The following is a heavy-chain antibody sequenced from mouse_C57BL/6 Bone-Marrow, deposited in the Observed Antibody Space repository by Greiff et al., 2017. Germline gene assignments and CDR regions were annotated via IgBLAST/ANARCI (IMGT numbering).Heavy chain of an antibody. CDR3: VIYYYGLFYAMDY. J-gene: IGHJ4*01. D-gene: IGHD1-1*01. V-gene: IGHV1-54*01. CDR1: GYAFTNYL. CDR2: INPGSGGT. Sequence: VQLQQSGAELVRPGTSVKVSCKASGYAFTNYLIEWEKQRPGQGLEWIGVINPGSGGTNYNEKFKGKATLTADKSSSTAYMQLSSLTSEDSAVYFCVIYYYGLFYAMDYWGQGTSVTVSS.